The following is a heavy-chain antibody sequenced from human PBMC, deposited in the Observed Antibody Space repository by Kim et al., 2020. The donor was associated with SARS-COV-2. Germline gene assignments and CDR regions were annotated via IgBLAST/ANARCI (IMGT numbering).Heavy chain of an antibody. Sequence: ASVKVSCKASGYTFSEHAVHWVRQAPGQSLEWVGWINGGDGSTDYSQNFQGRVTMTRDTSATTVYMELTSLTSEDTAVYFCTRDSSRTVALMPFAHWGQGTLVTVSS. V-gene: IGHV1-3*01. D-gene: IGHD4-17*01. J-gene: IGHJ4*02. CDR1: GYTFSEHA. CDR3: TRDSSRTVALMPFAH. CDR2: INGGDGST.